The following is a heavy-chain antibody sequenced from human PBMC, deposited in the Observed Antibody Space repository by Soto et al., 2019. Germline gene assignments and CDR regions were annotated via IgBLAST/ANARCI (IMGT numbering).Heavy chain of an antibody. CDR3: ARETSQNVYSHYGMDV. J-gene: IGHJ6*02. Sequence: SDTLSLTCAIYGGSFSGFYWSWIRQPPGKGLEWSGESNDSGTTNYNPSLKSRVTISADTSKTHFSLRLTSVTAADKDVYYCARETSQNVYSHYGMDVWGQGTTVTVSS. V-gene: IGHV4-34*01. CDR2: SNDSGTT. CDR1: GGSFSGFY.